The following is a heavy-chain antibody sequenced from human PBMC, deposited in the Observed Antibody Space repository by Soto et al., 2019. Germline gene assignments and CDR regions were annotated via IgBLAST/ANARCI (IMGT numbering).Heavy chain of an antibody. V-gene: IGHV3-23*01. D-gene: IGHD3-22*01. Sequence: EVQLLESGGGLVQPGGSLRLSCAASGFTFSSYAMSWVRQAPGKGLEWVSAISGSGGSTYYADSVKGRFTISRDNSKNTLYLQMNSLRAEDTAVYYCAKDFYYYDSTGYYVYYFDYWGQGTLVTVSS. J-gene: IGHJ4*02. CDR1: GFTFSSYA. CDR2: ISGSGGST. CDR3: AKDFYYYDSTGYYVYYFDY.